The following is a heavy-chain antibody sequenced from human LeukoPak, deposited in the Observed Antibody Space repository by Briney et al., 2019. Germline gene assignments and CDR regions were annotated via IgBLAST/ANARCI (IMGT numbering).Heavy chain of an antibody. CDR1: GGTFSSYA. Sequence: SVKVSCKASGGTFSSYAISWVRQAPGQGLEWMGRIIPILGIANYAQKFQGRVTITADKSTSTAYMELNSLRSEDTAVYYCARDIDLWGGRLDTFAYWGQGTLVTVSS. D-gene: IGHD3-3*01. J-gene: IGHJ4*02. V-gene: IGHV1-69*04. CDR2: IIPILGIA. CDR3: ARDIDLWGGRLDTFAY.